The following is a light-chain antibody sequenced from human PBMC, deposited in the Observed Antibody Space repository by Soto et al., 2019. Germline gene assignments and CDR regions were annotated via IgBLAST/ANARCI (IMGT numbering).Light chain of an antibody. J-gene: IGLJ2*01. CDR3: SSYTSSSTLEGVV. CDR2: EVS. CDR1: SSDVGGYNY. Sequence: QSALTQPASVSGPPGQSITISCTGTSSDVGGYNYVSWYQQHPGKAPKLMIYEVSNRPSGVSNRFSGSKSGNTASLTISGLQAEDEADYYCSSYTSSSTLEGVVFGGGTKLTVL. V-gene: IGLV2-14*01.